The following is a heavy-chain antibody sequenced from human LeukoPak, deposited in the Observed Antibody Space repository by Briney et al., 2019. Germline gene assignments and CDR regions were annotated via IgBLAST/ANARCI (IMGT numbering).Heavy chain of an antibody. J-gene: IGHJ5*02. V-gene: IGHV7-4-1*02. Sequence: ASVKVSCKASGYSFTTYAMNWVRQAPGQGLEWMGWINPNTGNPTFAQGFTGRFGFSMDTSVSTAYLHISNLKAEDTAIYYCVRNYRERWRHLYSWFDPWGQGTLVTVSS. CDR2: INPNTGNP. CDR3: VRNYRERWRHLYSWFDP. D-gene: IGHD5-24*01. CDR1: GYSFTTYA.